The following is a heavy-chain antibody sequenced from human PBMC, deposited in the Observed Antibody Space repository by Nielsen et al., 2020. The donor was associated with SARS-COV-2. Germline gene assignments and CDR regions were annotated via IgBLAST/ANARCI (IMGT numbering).Heavy chain of an antibody. D-gene: IGHD3-16*01. Sequence: GESLKISCGASGFTFSSYAMTWVRQAPGKGLEWVAIISGSADSTYYADSVKGRFTISRDNAKNTLYLQMNSLRAEDTAVYYCVRGLQVPNGLAHRWGQGTLVTVSS. CDR3: VRGLQVPNGLAHR. CDR2: ISGSADST. V-gene: IGHV3-23*01. CDR1: GFTFSSYA. J-gene: IGHJ4*02.